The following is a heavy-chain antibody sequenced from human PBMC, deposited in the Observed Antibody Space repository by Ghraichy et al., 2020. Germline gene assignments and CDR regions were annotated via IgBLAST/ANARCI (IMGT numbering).Heavy chain of an antibody. CDR1: GGTFSSYA. CDR2: IIPIFGTA. J-gene: IGHJ4*02. D-gene: IGHD3-10*01. V-gene: IGHV1-69*06. CDR3: ARIGTYYYGSGSYGDVDY. Sequence: SVEVSCKASGGTFSSYAISWVRQAPGQGLEWMGGIIPIFGTANYAQKFQGRVTITADKSTSTAYMELSSLRSEDTAVYYCARIGTYYYGSGSYGDVDYWGQGTLVTVSS.